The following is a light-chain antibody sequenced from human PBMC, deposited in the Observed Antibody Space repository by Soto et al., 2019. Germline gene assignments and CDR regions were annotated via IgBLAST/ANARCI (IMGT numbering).Light chain of an antibody. CDR2: GAS. CDR3: QQFSSYPLT. V-gene: IGKV3-20*01. Sequence: EIVMTQSPATLSVSPGERATLSCRASQSVSSGSLAWYQQKPGQAPRLLIYGASNRATGIPDRFSGGGSGTDFTLTISRLEPEDFAVYYCQQFSSYPLTFGGGTKVDIK. J-gene: IGKJ4*01. CDR1: QSVSSGS.